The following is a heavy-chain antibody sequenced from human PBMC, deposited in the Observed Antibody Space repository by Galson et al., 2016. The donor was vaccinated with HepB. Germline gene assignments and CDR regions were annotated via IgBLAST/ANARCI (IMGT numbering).Heavy chain of an antibody. V-gene: IGHV1-8*01. CDR3: TRGPYIGASARSREAQY. CDR2: MNPASGDT. D-gene: IGHD6-6*01. J-gene: IGHJ1*01. CDR1: GYGFTIYD. Sequence: QSGAEVKQPGESLKISCKASGYGFTIYDINWVRQATGQGLEWMGWMNPASGDTGYAQKFQGRVTMTRDTSITTAYMELSSLRSDDTAVYYCTRGPYIGASARSREAQYWGQGTLVTVSS.